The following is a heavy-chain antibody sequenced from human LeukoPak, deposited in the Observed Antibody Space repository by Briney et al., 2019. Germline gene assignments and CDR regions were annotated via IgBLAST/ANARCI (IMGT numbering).Heavy chain of an antibody. CDR1: GFTFSSNY. CDR2: IYSGGST. Sequence: GGSLRLSCAASGFTFSSNYMSWVRQAPGKGLEWVSVIYSGGSTYYSDSVMGRFTISRDNSKNTLYLQMNSLRAEDTAVYYCARDRYGDYGYFDYWGQGTLVTVSS. CDR3: ARDRYGDYGYFDY. D-gene: IGHD4-17*01. V-gene: IGHV3-66*01. J-gene: IGHJ4*02.